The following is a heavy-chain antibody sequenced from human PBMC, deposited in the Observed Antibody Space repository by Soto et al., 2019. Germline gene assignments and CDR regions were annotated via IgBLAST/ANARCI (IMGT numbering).Heavy chain of an antibody. CDR2: IYHSGST. D-gene: IGHD3-22*01. V-gene: IGHV4-4*02. Sequence: SETLSLTCAVSGGSISSSNWWSWVRQPPGKGLEWIGEIYHSGSTNYNPSLKGRVTISVDKSKNQFSLKLSSVTAADTAVYYCARDRPVPYYYDSSGYYNDAFDIWGQGTMGTVSS. CDR1: GGSISSSNW. J-gene: IGHJ3*02. CDR3: ARDRPVPYYYDSSGYYNDAFDI.